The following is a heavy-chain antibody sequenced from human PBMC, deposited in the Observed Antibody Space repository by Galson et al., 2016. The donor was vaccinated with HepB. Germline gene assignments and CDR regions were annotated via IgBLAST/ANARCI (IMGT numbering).Heavy chain of an antibody. CDR3: ARARYSSGLYYFDY. J-gene: IGHJ4*02. D-gene: IGHD6-19*01. CDR1: GGSISSYY. CDR2: IYYSGST. Sequence: ETLSLTCTVSGGSISSYYWNWIRQPPGKGLEWIGYIYYSGSTNYNPSLKSRVTISVDTSKNQFSLKLSSVTAADTAVYYCARARYSSGLYYFDYWGRGTLVTVSS. V-gene: IGHV4-59*01.